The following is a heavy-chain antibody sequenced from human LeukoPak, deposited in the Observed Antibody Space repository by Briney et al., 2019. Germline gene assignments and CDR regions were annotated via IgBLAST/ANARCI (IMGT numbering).Heavy chain of an antibody. CDR3: AKDIRRGTAYYYDSSANDY. V-gene: IGHV3-9*01. CDR1: GFTFDDYA. D-gene: IGHD3-22*01. Sequence: GGSLRLSCAAPGFTFDDYAMHWVRQAPGKGLEWVSGISRNSGSIGYADSVKGRFTISRDNAKNSLYLQMNSLRAEDTALYYCAKDIRRGTAYYYDSSANDYWGQGTLVTVSS. J-gene: IGHJ4*02. CDR2: ISRNSGSI.